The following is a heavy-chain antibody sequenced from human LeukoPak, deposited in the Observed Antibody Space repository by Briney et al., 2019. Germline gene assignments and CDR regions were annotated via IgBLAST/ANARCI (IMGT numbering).Heavy chain of an antibody. CDR2: ISGSGGST. V-gene: IGHV3-23*01. CDR1: GFTFSSYG. Sequence: GGSLRLSCAASGFTFSSYGMSWVRQAPGKGLEWVSAISGSGGSTYYADSVKGRFTISRDNSKNTLYLQMNSLQTEDTAMYYCVTYGLMTIFRGIRYFDYWGQGTLVTVSS. D-gene: IGHD3-10*01. CDR3: VTYGLMTIFRGIRYFDY. J-gene: IGHJ4*02.